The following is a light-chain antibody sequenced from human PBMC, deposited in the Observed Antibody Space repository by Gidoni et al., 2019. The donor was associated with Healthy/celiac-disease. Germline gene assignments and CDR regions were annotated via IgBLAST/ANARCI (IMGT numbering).Light chain of an antibody. Sequence: DIQMTQSPSTLSASVGDRVTITCRASQSISSWLAWYQQKPGKAPKLLIYDASSLESGVPSRFSGSGSGTEFTLTISSRQPDDFATYYCQQYNSYPWTFGHXTKVGIK. CDR3: QQYNSYPWT. CDR2: DAS. J-gene: IGKJ1*01. V-gene: IGKV1-5*01. CDR1: QSISSW.